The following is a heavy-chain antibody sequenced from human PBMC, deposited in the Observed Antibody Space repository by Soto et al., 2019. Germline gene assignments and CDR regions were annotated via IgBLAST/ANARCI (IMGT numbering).Heavy chain of an antibody. CDR2: IWYDGSNK. Sequence: QVQLVESGGGVVQPGRSLRLSCAASGFTFSSYGMHWVRQAPGKGLEWVAVIWYDGSNKYYADSVKGRFTISRDNSKNALYLQMNSLRAEDTAVYYCGRDEATIGGWFDPWGQGTLVTVSS. V-gene: IGHV3-33*01. CDR3: GRDEATIGGWFDP. J-gene: IGHJ5*02. CDR1: GFTFSSYG. D-gene: IGHD3-16*01.